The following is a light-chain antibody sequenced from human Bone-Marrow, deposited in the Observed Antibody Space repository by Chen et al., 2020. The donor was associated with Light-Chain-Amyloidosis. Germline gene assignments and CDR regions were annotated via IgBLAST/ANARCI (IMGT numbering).Light chain of an antibody. V-gene: IGKV3-20*01. CDR1: QTISSNY. CDR3: QQYGTSPLT. J-gene: IGKJ4*01. Sequence: IVLTQSPGTLSSSPGEGPNLSCRASQTISSNYLTLYQQKFGQDPRRLLYGSSSRATGIPDRFTGSGSGTDFTLPINRLEPEDFAMYYCQQYGTSPLTFGGGTKVEIK. CDR2: GSS.